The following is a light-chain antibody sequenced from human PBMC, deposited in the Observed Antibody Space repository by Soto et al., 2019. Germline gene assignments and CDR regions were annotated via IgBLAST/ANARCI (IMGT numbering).Light chain of an antibody. V-gene: IGKV1-39*01. Sequence: DIQMTQSPSSLSASVGDRVTITCRASQSISSYLNWYQQKPGKAPKLLIYAASSLQSGVPSRFSGSGSGTDFTLTISSLQPEDFATYYCQQSYSTPSTFGPGTKGDIK. CDR2: AAS. J-gene: IGKJ3*01. CDR3: QQSYSTPST. CDR1: QSISSY.